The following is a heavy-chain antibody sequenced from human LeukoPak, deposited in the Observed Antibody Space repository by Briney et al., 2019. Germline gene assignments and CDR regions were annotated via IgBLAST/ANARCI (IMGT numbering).Heavy chain of an antibody. J-gene: IGHJ6*02. V-gene: IGHV4-34*01. CDR3: VLRGERMRYYYYGMDV. CDR2: INHSGST. CDR1: GGSFSGYY. D-gene: IGHD1-1*01. Sequence: SETLSLTCAVYGGSFSGYYWSWIRQPPGKGLEWIGEINHSGSTNYNPSLKSRVTISVDTSKNQFSLKLSSVTAADTAVYYCVLRGERMRYYYYGMDVWGQGTTVTVSS.